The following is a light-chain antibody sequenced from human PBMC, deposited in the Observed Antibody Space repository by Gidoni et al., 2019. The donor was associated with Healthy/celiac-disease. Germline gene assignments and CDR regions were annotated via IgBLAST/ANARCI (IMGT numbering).Light chain of an antibody. V-gene: IGKV3-11*01. J-gene: IGKJ1*01. CDR3: QQRSNWPRGT. CDR2: DAS. CDR1: QSVSSY. Sequence: DIVLTQYTATLALSPGERAPLASRASQSVSSYLAWYQQNPGQAPRLLISDASNMATGIAARFSGSVSGTDFTLTISSLEPEDSAVYCCQQRSNWPRGTFGQGTKVEIK.